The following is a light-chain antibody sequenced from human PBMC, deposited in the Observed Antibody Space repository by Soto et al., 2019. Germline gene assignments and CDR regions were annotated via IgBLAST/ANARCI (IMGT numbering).Light chain of an antibody. J-gene: IGKJ5*01. CDR1: QSVASN. V-gene: IGKV3-15*01. CDR3: QHYNNWPIT. Sequence: VITQSPASLSVSPGESVTLSVRASQSVASNLAWYQQKPGQAPRLLIYGTSTRATGVPARFSGSGSGTDFTLTISSLQAADFAVYHCQHYNNWPITFGQGTRLEIK. CDR2: GTS.